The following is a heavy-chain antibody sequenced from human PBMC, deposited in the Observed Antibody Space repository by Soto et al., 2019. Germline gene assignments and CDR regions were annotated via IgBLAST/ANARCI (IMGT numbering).Heavy chain of an antibody. D-gene: IGHD5-12*01. J-gene: IGHJ6*02. CDR2: IKSKTDGGTA. CDR1: GFTFSNAW. V-gene: IGHV3-15*07. Sequence: GGSLRLSCVASGFTFSNAWMNWVRQAPGKGLEWVGRIKSKTDGGTADYAAPVKGRFTISRDDSKNTLYLQMNSLKTEDTAVYYCTTELLRGYSGYDDNYYYYGMDVWGQGTTVTVSS. CDR3: TTELLRGYSGYDDNYYYYGMDV.